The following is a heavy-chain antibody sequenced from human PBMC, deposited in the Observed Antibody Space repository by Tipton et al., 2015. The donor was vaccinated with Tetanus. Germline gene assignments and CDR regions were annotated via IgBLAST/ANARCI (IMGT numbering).Heavy chain of an antibody. CDR3: AGVTAQRTELYFEH. D-gene: IGHD2-8*02. CDR2: VYYTGDT. J-gene: IGHJ1*01. CDR1: GDSVSGYY. V-gene: IGHV4-59*02. Sequence: LRLSCTVSGDSVSGYYWSWIRQPPGKGLEWVGYVYYTGDTNYNPSLKSRVTISMDRSENQISLKMTFVTAADTAVYYCAGVTAQRTELYFEHWGQGTQVTVSS.